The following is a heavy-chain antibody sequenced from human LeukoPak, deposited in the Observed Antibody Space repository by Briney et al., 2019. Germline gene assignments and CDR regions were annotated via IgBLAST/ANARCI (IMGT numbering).Heavy chain of an antibody. Sequence: GASLRLSCAASGFTFSSYAMSWVRQAPGKGLEWVSAISGSGGSTYYADSVKGRFTISRDNSKNTLYLQMNSLRAEDRAVYYCAKGSSYDYVWGSYRLPFDYWGQGTLVTVSS. CDR3: AKGSSYDYVWGSYRLPFDY. CDR1: GFTFSSYA. CDR2: ISGSGGST. D-gene: IGHD3-16*02. V-gene: IGHV3-23*01. J-gene: IGHJ4*02.